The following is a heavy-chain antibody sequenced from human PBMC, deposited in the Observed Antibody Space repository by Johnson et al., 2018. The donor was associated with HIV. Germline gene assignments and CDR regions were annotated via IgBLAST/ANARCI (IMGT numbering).Heavy chain of an antibody. Sequence: VQLVESGGGLVQPGGSLRLSCVAPGFTFDDYGMSWVRQAPGKGLEWVSGINWNGGSTGYADSVKGRFTISRDNAKNSLTLQMNSLRAADTALYCCARAYPLGVTLFSAVDIWGQGTMVTVSS. CDR2: INWNGGST. CDR3: ARAYPLGVTLFSAVDI. V-gene: IGHV3-20*04. CDR1: GFTFDDYG. D-gene: IGHD1-26*01. J-gene: IGHJ3*02.